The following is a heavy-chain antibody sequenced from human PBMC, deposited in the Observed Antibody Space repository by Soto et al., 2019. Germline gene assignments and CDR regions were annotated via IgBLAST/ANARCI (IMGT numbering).Heavy chain of an antibody. V-gene: IGHV1-69*08. CDR3: AREAVAEGYFQH. CDR1: GGTFSSYT. J-gene: IGHJ1*01. D-gene: IGHD5-12*01. CDR2: IIPILGIA. Sequence: QVQLVQSGAEVKKPGSSVKVSCKASGGTFSSYTISWVRQAPVQGLEWMGRIIPILGIATYAQKFQGRVTITADKSTSTGYMELRSLRSEDTAVYYCAREAVAEGYFQHCGQGTVVTVSS.